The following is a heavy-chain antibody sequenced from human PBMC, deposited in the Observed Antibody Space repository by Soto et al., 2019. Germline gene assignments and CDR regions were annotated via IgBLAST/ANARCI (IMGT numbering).Heavy chain of an antibody. J-gene: IGHJ6*02. V-gene: IGHV5-10-1*01. Sequence: PGESLKISCKGSGYSFTSYWISWVRQMPGKGLEWMGRIDPSDSYTNYSPSFQGHVTISADKSISTAYLQWSSLKASDTAMYYCARSNHYLSYYYGMDVWGQGTTVTVSS. CDR2: IDPSDSYT. CDR3: ARSNHYLSYYYGMDV. CDR1: GYSFTSYW. D-gene: IGHD3-16*02.